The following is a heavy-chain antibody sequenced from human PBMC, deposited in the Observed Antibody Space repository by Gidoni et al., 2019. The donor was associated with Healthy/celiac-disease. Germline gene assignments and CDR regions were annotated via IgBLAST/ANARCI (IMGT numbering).Heavy chain of an antibody. J-gene: IGHJ4*02. V-gene: IGHV4-34*01. D-gene: IGHD2-2*01. Sequence: QVQLQQWGAGLLKPSETLSLTCAVYGGSFSGYYWSWIRQPPGKGLEWIGEINHSGSTTYNPSLKSRVTISVDTSKNQFSLTLSSVTAADTAVYYCARGDKGNCSSTSCYAWEFDYWGQGTLVTVSS. CDR1: GGSFSGYY. CDR3: ARGDKGNCSSTSCYAWEFDY. CDR2: INHSGST.